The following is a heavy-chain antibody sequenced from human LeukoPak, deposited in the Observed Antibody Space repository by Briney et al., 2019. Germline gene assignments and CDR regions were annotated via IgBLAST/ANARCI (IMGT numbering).Heavy chain of an antibody. J-gene: IGHJ4*02. Sequence: SDTLSLTCTVSGGFISRYYWSWIRQPPGKGLEWIGYIYYSVSTNYIPTLKSRVTISVDTSKNQFSLKLSSVTAADTAVYYCARGEEYSSSSNYFDYWGQGTLVTVSS. V-gene: IGHV4-59*07. D-gene: IGHD6-6*01. CDR3: ARGEEYSSSSNYFDY. CDR2: IYYSVST. CDR1: GGFISRYY.